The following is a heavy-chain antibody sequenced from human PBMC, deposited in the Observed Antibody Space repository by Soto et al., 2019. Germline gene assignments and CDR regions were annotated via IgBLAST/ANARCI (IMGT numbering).Heavy chain of an antibody. D-gene: IGHD3-3*01. Sequence: SETLSLTCTVSGGSISSGDYSWSWVRQSPGNGLEWIGHIYNSGITYYNPSLKSRVVISIDTSRNQFSLRLNSLTAADRAVYFCARGVTVFGLVSRFWFDPWGQGTVVTVSS. CDR1: GGSISSGDYS. J-gene: IGHJ5*02. CDR2: IYNSGIT. CDR3: ARGVTVFGLVSRFWFDP. V-gene: IGHV4-30-4*01.